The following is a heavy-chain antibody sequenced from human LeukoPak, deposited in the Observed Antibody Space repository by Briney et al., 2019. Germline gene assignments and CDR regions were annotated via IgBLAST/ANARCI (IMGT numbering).Heavy chain of an antibody. Sequence: GGSLRLSCAASGFTFSSYWMSWVRQAPGKGLEWVANIKQDGSEKYYVYSVKGRFTISRDNAKNSLYLQMNSLRAEDTAVYYCAREAGGYGSGPDQKWTDVPYYYYYMDVWGKGTTVTVS. D-gene: IGHD3-10*01. CDR2: IKQDGSEK. CDR1: GFTFSSYW. V-gene: IGHV3-7*01. J-gene: IGHJ6*03. CDR3: AREAGGYGSGPDQKWTDVPYYYYYMDV.